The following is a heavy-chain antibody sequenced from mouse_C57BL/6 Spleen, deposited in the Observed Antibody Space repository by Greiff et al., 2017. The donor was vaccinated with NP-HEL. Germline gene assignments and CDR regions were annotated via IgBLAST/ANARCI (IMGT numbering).Heavy chain of an antibody. Sequence: ESGPGLVKPSQSLSLTCSVTGYSITSGYYWNWIRQFPGNKLEWMGYISYDGSNNYNPSLKNRISITRDTSKNQFFLKLNSVTTEDTATYYCARDDYYGSSRYYYAMDYWGQGTSVTVSS. CDR1: GYSITSGYY. V-gene: IGHV3-6*01. J-gene: IGHJ4*01. D-gene: IGHD1-1*01. CDR2: ISYDGSN. CDR3: ARDDYYGSSRYYYAMDY.